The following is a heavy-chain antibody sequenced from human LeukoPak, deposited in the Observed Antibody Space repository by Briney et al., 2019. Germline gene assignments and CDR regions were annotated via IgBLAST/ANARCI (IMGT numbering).Heavy chain of an antibody. CDR2: MDKETNLYAT. D-gene: IGHD1-26*01. CDR3: TRDSETYNWFDP. CDR1: GFTFSDSA. J-gene: IGHJ5*02. Sequence: GGSLKLSCVASGFTFSDSAIHWVRQSSGKGLEWIGHMDKETNLYATALAASVKGRFTVSRDDSKDTAYLHMNSLKTEDTALYYCTRDSETYNWFDPWGQGTLVTVSS. V-gene: IGHV3-73*01.